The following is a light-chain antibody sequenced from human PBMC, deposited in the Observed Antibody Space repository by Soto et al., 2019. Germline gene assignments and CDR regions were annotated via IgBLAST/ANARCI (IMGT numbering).Light chain of an antibody. CDR2: RNN. Sequence: QSVLTQPPSASGTPGQRVTISCSGSSSNIGSNYVYWYQQLPGTAPKLLIYRNNQRPSGVPDRFSGSKSGTSASLAISGLRSEDEADYYRAAWDDSLKVFGTGTKVTVL. J-gene: IGLJ1*01. V-gene: IGLV1-47*01. CDR3: AAWDDSLKV. CDR1: SSNIGSNY.